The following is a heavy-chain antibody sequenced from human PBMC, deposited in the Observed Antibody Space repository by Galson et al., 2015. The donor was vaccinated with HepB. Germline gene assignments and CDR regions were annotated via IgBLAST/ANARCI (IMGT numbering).Heavy chain of an antibody. Sequence: QSGAEVKKPGESLKISCKGSGYSFTSYWIGWVRQMPGKGLEWMGIIYPGDSDTRYSPSFQGQVTISADKSISTAYLQWSSLKASDTAMYYCARPKYYYGSGSYYTGAFDIWGQGTMVTVSS. CDR1: GYSFTSYW. CDR2: IYPGDSDT. V-gene: IGHV5-51*01. J-gene: IGHJ3*02. CDR3: ARPKYYYGSGSYYTGAFDI. D-gene: IGHD3-10*01.